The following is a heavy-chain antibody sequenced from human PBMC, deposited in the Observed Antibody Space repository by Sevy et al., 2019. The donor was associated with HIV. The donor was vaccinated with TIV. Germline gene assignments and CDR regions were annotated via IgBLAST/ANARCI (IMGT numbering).Heavy chain of an antibody. Sequence: GGALRLSCAASGFTFSRYGMNWVRQAPGKGLEWVAVISFDGSKKYYGDSVKGRFTISRDNSKNTLYLAMSSLSPEDTAVYDCAKLDYDILTGNPDYWGQGTLVTVSS. CDR2: ISFDGSKK. J-gene: IGHJ4*02. D-gene: IGHD3-9*01. CDR1: GFTFSRYG. CDR3: AKLDYDILTGNPDY. V-gene: IGHV3-30*18.